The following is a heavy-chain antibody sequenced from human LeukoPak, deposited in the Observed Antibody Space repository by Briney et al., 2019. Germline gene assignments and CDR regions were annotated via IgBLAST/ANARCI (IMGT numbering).Heavy chain of an antibody. CDR2: IRYDGSNK. J-gene: IGHJ4*02. V-gene: IGHV3-30*02. CDR1: GFTFSSYG. D-gene: IGHD3-22*01. CDR3: AKDEPIYYYDSSGYYPAYFDY. Sequence: PGGSLRLSCAASGFTFSSYGMHWVRQAPGKGLEWVAFIRYDGSNKYYADSVKGRFTISRDNSKNTLYLQMNSLRAENTAVYYCAKDEPIYYYDSSGYYPAYFDYWGQGTLVTVSS.